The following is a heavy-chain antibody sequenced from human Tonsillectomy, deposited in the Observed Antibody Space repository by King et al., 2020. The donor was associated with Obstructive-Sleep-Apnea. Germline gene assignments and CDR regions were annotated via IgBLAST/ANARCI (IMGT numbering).Heavy chain of an antibody. V-gene: IGHV3-66*01. CDR2: LYSGGAT. J-gene: IGHJ4*02. CDR1: GFTVSSTY. D-gene: IGHD5-18*01. CDR3: ARGLGYSYGYSFDY. Sequence: VQLVESGGGLVQPGGSLRLSCAVSGFTVSSTYMSWVRQAPGKGLGWVSTLYSGGATDYADSVKGRFTISRDTSKNTLYLQMKSLRAEDTAVYFCARGLGYSYGYSFDYWGQGTLVTVSS.